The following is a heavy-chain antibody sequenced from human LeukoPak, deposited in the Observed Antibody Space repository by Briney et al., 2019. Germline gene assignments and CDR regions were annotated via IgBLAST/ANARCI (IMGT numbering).Heavy chain of an antibody. CDR2: ISAYNGNT. J-gene: IGHJ4*02. CDR3: ARADFIAAAGTVDY. D-gene: IGHD6-13*01. Sequence: GASVKVSCKASGYTFTSYGISWVRQAPGQGLEWMGRISAYNGNTNYAQKLQGRVTMTTDTSTSTAYMELRSLRSDDTAVYYCARADFIAAAGTVDYWGQGTLVTVSS. V-gene: IGHV1-18*01. CDR1: GYTFTSYG.